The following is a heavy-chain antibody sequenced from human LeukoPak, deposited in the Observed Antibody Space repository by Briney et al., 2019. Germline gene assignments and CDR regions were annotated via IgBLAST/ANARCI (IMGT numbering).Heavy chain of an antibody. J-gene: IGHJ6*04. CDR1: GGSISSYY. V-gene: IGHV4-59*01. D-gene: IGHD3-10*01. CDR3: ARLTGRYDGVDV. Sequence: PSETLSLTCTVSGGSISSYYGSWIRQPPGKGLEWIGYIYYSGSTNYNPSLKSRVTISVDTSKNQFSLKLSSVTAADTAVYYCARLTGRYDGVDVWGKGTTVTVSS. CDR2: IYYSGST.